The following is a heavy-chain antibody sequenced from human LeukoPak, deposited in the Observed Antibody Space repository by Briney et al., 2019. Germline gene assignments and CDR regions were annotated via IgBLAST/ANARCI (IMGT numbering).Heavy chain of an antibody. D-gene: IGHD6-13*01. CDR2: ISARNDM. CDR3: ARDGSSWSRDV. CDR1: QFY. Sequence: GGSLRLSCAASQFYMTWVRQPPGKGLEWVSTISARNDMYYADSMKGRVTISRDNAKNSLYLQMNGLRAEDTAVYYCARDGSSWSRDVWGQGTTVTVSS. V-gene: IGHV3-69-1*01. J-gene: IGHJ6*02.